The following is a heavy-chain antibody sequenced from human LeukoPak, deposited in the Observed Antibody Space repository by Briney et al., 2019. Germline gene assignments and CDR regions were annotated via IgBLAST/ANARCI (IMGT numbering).Heavy chain of an antibody. CDR3: ARQLHYWSGQNYYYYLDV. CDR1: GYLFISQA. D-gene: IGHD3-3*02. CDR2: IHPSNGNT. J-gene: IGHJ6*03. V-gene: IGHV1-18*01. Sequence: AAVTVSCVASGYLFISQALTWVRQAPGQGLEWMAWIHPSNGNTFYAQKFQGRVTLTTDSSTVYMDMRSLRSDDTAVYYCARQLHYWSGQNYYYYLDVWGKGTPVIVSS.